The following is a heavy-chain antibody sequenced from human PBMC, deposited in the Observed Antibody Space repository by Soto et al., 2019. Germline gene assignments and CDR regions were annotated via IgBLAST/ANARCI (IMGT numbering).Heavy chain of an antibody. D-gene: IGHD3-10*01. J-gene: IGHJ6*02. CDR2: ISSSSSYI. CDR3: ASPRGRTYYYGSGTLYGMDV. CDR1: GFTFSSYS. V-gene: IGHV3-21*01. Sequence: EVQLVESGGGLVKPGGSLRLSCAASGFTFSSYSMNWVRQAPGKVLEWVSSISSSSSYIYYADSVKGRFTISRDNAKNSLYLQMSSLRAEDTAVYYCASPRGRTYYYGSGTLYGMDVWGQGTTVTVSS.